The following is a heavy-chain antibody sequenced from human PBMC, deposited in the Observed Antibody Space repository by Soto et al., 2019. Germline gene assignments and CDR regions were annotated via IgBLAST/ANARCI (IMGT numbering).Heavy chain of an antibody. CDR2: ISPNTGNT. J-gene: IGHJ5*02. V-gene: IGHV1-18*01. D-gene: IGHD5-12*01. CDR1: GCIFTKYG. CDR3: PRVTYSTSVGGPAWFGT. Sequence: QVQLVQSGPEVKKPGASVKVSCKASGCIFTKYGISWIRQAPGQGLEWMGWISPNTGNTDSAQSFQGRVTPPTDTSTRTGYMDLRSLTSDDTAVYYCPRVTYSTSVGGPAWFGTWGQGSMVTVSS.